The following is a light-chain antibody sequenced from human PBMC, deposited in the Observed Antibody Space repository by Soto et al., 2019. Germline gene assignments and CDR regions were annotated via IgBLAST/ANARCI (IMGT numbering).Light chain of an antibody. CDR1: QSVSSN. J-gene: IGKJ5*01. Sequence: EIVMTQSPATLSVSPGERATLSCRASQSVSSNLAWYQQKPGQAPRLLIYGASTRATGIPDRFSGGGSGTEFTLTISSLQSEDFVVYYCQQYNSWPPITFGQGTRLETK. CDR3: QQYNSWPPIT. CDR2: GAS. V-gene: IGKV3-15*01.